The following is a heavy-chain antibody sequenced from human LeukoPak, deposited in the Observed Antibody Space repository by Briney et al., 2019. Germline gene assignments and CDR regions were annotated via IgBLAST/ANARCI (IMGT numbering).Heavy chain of an antibody. CDR2: IYYSGST. D-gene: IGHD3-10*01. Sequence: SSETLSLTCTVSGDSIRSSSYYWRWGWQPRGKGLEWIGYIYYSGSTNYNPSLKSRVTISVDTSKNQFSLKLSSLTAADTAVYYCARDSYYYGSGSRYFDYGGQGPLVTVSS. CDR1: GDSIRSSSYY. CDR3: ARDSYYYGSGSRYFDY. V-gene: IGHV4-61*01. J-gene: IGHJ4*02.